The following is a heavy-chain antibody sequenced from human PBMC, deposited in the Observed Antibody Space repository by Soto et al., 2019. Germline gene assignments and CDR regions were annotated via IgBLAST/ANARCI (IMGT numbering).Heavy chain of an antibody. D-gene: IGHD6-19*01. CDR3: ARDGMGSSGWHASAQSYYYGMDV. Sequence: QVQLQESGPGLVKPSETLSLTCTVSGGSISSYYWSWIRQPAGKGLEWIGRIYTSGSTNYNPSLKSRVTMSVDTSKNQFSLKLSSVTAADTAVYYCARDGMGSSGWHASAQSYYYGMDVWGQGTTVTVSS. J-gene: IGHJ6*02. CDR2: IYTSGST. CDR1: GGSISSYY. V-gene: IGHV4-4*07.